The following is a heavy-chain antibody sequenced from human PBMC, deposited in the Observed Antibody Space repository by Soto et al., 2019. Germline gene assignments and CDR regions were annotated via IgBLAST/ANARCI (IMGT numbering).Heavy chain of an antibody. Sequence: PSETLSLTCAVYGGSFSGYYWSWIRQPPGKGLEWIGEINHSGSTNYNPSLKSRVTISVDTSKNQFSLKLSSVTAADTAVYYCAGDTAYDYYYYGMDVWGQGTTVTVSS. D-gene: IGHD5-18*01. CDR3: AGDTAYDYYYYGMDV. V-gene: IGHV4-34*01. CDR1: GGSFSGYY. J-gene: IGHJ6*02. CDR2: INHSGST.